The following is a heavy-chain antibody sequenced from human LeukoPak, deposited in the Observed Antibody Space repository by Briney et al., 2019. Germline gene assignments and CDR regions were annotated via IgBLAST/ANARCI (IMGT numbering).Heavy chain of an antibody. CDR1: GPSISSTSYY. CDR3: AKAGVRYFDSSGLYAFDF. Sequence: PSETLSLTCAVSGPSISSTSYYCAWIRQPPRKWLEWIGTIYYSGSTYHNPSLKSRVNMSVDTSRNQFSLKLSSVDDADTAVYYCAKAGVRYFDSSGLYAFDFWGQGTTVTVSS. J-gene: IGHJ3*01. D-gene: IGHD3-22*01. V-gene: IGHV4-39*01. CDR2: IYYSGST.